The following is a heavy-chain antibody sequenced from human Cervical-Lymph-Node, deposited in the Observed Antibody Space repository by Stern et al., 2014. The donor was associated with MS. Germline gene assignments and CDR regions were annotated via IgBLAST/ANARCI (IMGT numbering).Heavy chain of an antibody. V-gene: IGHV1-69*01. D-gene: IGHD4-23*01. CDR2: IVPVFDKA. J-gene: IGHJ4*02. Sequence: VHLVESGAEVKKPGSSVNVSCKVSGDTFSRNAISWVRQAPVPGLEWMGAIVPVFDKATYAQQFQGRVTITADESTSTAYMELRSLRSQDTAVYYCAQEHYGGNVDYWGQGTLVTVAS. CDR3: AQEHYGGNVDY. CDR1: GDTFSRNA.